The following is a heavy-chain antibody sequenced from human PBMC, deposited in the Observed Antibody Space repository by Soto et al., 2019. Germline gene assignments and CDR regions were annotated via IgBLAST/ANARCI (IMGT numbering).Heavy chain of an antibody. J-gene: IGHJ5*02. V-gene: IGHV4-34*01. CDR2: INHSGST. Sequence: SETLSLTCAVYGGSFSGYYWSWIRQPPGKGLEWIGEINHSGSTNYNPSLKSRVTISVDTSKNQFSLKLSSVTAVDTAVYYCARSCSSTSCYWFDPWRQGTLVTVSS. CDR3: ARSCSSTSCYWFDP. CDR1: GGSFSGYY. D-gene: IGHD2-2*01.